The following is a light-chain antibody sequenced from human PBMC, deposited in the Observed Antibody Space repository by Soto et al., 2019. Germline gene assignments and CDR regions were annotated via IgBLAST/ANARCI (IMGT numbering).Light chain of an antibody. J-gene: IGLJ2*01. CDR2: RND. Sequence: QSVLTQPPSASGTPGQRITISCSGSSSNIGSNYVYSYQQFPGSAPKLLINRNDQRPSVVPDRSSGSETGTSASLAISGPRSEDEVDYYCAEWDDSVSAVVFGGGTQLTVL. CDR1: SSNIGSNY. CDR3: AEWDDSVSAVV. V-gene: IGLV1-47*01.